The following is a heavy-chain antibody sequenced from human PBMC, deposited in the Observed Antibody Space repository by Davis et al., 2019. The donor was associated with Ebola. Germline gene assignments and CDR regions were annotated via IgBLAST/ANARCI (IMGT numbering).Heavy chain of an antibody. J-gene: IGHJ4*02. CDR3: ARTTRGSGWFLDY. Sequence: MPGGSLRLSCAVYGGSFSGYYWSWIRQPPGKGLEWIGEINHSGSTNYNPSLKSRVTISVDRLKNQFSLKLRSVTGADTAIYYCARTTRGSGWFLDYWGQGTLVTVSS. V-gene: IGHV4-34*01. D-gene: IGHD6-19*01. CDR2: INHSGST. CDR1: GGSFSGYY.